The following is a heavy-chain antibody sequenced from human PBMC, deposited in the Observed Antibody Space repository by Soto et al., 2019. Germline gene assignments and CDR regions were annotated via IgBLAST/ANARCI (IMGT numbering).Heavy chain of an antibody. D-gene: IGHD2-15*01. CDR2: IYYSGST. CDR3: ASGGYCSGGSCYCSVSTYYYMDV. V-gene: IGHV4-59*08. CDR1: GGSISSYY. J-gene: IGHJ6*03. Sequence: PSETLSLTCTVSGGSISSYYWSWIRQPPGKGLEWIGYIYYSGSTNYNPSLKSRVTISVDTSKNQFSLKLSSVTAADTAVYYCASGGYCSGGSCYCSVSTYYYMDVWGKGTTVTVSS.